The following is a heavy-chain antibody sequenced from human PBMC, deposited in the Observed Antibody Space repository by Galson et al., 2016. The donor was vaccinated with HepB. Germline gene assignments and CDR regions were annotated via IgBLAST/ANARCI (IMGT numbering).Heavy chain of an antibody. CDR1: GFTFSSYG. CDR2: ISTGGRNT. V-gene: IGHV3-23*01. CDR3: ATQPWDTGY. D-gene: IGHD1-26*01. Sequence: SLRLSCAASGFTFSSYGMTWVRQAPGKGLEWVSAISTGGRNTHYADSVTGRFIISRDDSKNTLYLEMNSLRAEDTAVYYCATQPWDTGYWGQGTPVTVSS. J-gene: IGHJ4*02.